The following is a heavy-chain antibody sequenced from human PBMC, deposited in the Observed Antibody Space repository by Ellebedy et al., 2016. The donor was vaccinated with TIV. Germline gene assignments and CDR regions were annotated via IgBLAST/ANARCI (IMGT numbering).Heavy chain of an antibody. D-gene: IGHD5-12*01. V-gene: IGHV1-69*13. CDR2: IVAIFRTV. CDR1: GGPFSSNA. Sequence: SVKVSCKASGGPFSSNAISWARQAPGQGLEWMGGIVAIFRTVNYAQKFQGRITITADEFGSTVYMELSSLRSEDTAVYYCARARGYNGPYYFDFWGQGTLVTVSS. J-gene: IGHJ4*02. CDR3: ARARGYNGPYYFDF.